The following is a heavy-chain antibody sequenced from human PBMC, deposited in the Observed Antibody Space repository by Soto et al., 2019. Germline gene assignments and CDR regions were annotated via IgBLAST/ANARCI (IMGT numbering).Heavy chain of an antibody. D-gene: IGHD5-18*01. CDR3: AREVGSYGWGGMDV. Sequence: GGSLRLSCAASGFTFSSYSMNWVRQAPGKGLEWVSYISSSSSTIYYADSVKGRFTISRDNAKNSLYLQMNSLRDEDTAVYYCAREVGSYGWGGMDVWGQGTTVTVSS. V-gene: IGHV3-48*02. CDR2: ISSSSSTI. J-gene: IGHJ6*02. CDR1: GFTFSSYS.